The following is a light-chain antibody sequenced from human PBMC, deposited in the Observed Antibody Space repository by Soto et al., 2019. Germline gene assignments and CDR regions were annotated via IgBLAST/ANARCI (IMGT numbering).Light chain of an antibody. CDR3: QQYNYWPRGT. CDR1: QSVSRS. Sequence: EIVMTQSPATLSVSPGERATLSCRASQSVSRSLAWYQQKPGQAPRLLIYGASTRATGVPARFRGSGSGTEFTLTISSLQSEDFVVYFCQQYNYWPRGTFGQGTKVELK. CDR2: GAS. J-gene: IGKJ1*01. V-gene: IGKV3-15*01.